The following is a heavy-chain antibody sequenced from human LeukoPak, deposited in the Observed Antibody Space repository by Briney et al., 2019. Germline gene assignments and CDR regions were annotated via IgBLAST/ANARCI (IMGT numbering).Heavy chain of an antibody. V-gene: IGHV1-18*01. CDR1: GYTFTSYG. CDR3: ASHIAVAGTPPLDY. Sequence: GASVKVSCKASGYTFTSYGISWARQAPGQGLEWMGWISAYNGNTNYAQKLQDRVTMTTDTSTSTAYMELRSLRSDDTAVYYCASHIAVAGTPPLDYWGQGTLVTVSS. D-gene: IGHD6-19*01. J-gene: IGHJ4*02. CDR2: ISAYNGNT.